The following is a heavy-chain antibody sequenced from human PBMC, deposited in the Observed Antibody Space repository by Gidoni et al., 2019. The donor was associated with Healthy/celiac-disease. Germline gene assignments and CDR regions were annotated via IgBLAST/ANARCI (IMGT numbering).Heavy chain of an antibody. Sequence: QVQLVESGGGVVQPGRSLRLSCSASGFTFRSYAMHWVRQAPGKGLEWVAVISYDGSNKYYADSVKGRFTISRDNSKNTLYLQMNSLRAEDTAVYYCARDPDSGGSSSGAFDYWGQGTLVTVSS. D-gene: IGHD6-6*01. CDR2: ISYDGSNK. J-gene: IGHJ4*02. V-gene: IGHV3-30-3*01. CDR1: GFTFRSYA. CDR3: ARDPDSGGSSSGAFDY.